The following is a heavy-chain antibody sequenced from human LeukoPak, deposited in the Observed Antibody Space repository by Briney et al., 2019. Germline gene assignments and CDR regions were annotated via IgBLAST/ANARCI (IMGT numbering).Heavy chain of an antibody. CDR2: ISVSGGGT. Sequence: GGSLRLSCVASGFTFSTYAMTWVRQAPGKGLEWVSSISVSGGGTYYADSVRGRFTISRDNSKNTLYLQMNSLRAEDTAVYYCAKDSGVYYYGMDVWGQGTTVTVSS. J-gene: IGHJ6*02. CDR3: AKDSGVYYYGMDV. D-gene: IGHD3-10*01. CDR1: GFTFSTYA. V-gene: IGHV3-23*01.